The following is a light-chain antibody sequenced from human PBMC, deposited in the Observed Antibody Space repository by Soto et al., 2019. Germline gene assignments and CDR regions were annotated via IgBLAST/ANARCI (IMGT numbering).Light chain of an antibody. CDR3: QQYGDSPRT. J-gene: IGKJ4*02. V-gene: IGKV3-20*01. Sequence: EILLTQSPGTLSLSPGERATLSCRASQTVRRNSLAWYQQKPGQAPRLLMFAASNRATGIPARFSGSGSGADFSLTISRLEPEDVAVYYCQQYGDSPRTFGEGTRVEIK. CDR2: AAS. CDR1: QTVRRNS.